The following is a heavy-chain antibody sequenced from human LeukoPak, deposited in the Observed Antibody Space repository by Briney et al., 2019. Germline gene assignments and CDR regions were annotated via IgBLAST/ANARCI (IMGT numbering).Heavy chain of an antibody. Sequence: EPSETLSLTCTVSGGSISSENYYWSWIRQPAGKGLEWIGRIYTSGSTNYNPSLKRRVTISVDTSKNQFSLKLSSVTAADTAVYYCARDVGATPGYFDYWGQGTLVTVSS. V-gene: IGHV4-61*02. CDR2: IYTSGST. CDR3: ARDVGATPGYFDY. CDR1: GGSISSENYY. D-gene: IGHD1-26*01. J-gene: IGHJ4*02.